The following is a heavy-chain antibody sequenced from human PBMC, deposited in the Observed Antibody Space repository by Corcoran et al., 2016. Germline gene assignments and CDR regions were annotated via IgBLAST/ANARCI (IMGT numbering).Heavy chain of an antibody. CDR2: ISSSSSTI. J-gene: IGHJ6*02. CDR3: AREGLDDLWSGPLYYYYGMDV. CDR1: GFTFSSYS. V-gene: IGHV3-48*02. Sequence: EVQLVESGGGLVQPGGSLRLSCAASGFTFSSYSMNWVRQAPGKGLEWVSYISSSSSTIYYADSVKGRFTISRDNAKNSLYLQMNSLRDEDTAVYYCAREGLDDLWSGPLYYYYGMDVWGQGTTVTVSS. D-gene: IGHD3-3*01.